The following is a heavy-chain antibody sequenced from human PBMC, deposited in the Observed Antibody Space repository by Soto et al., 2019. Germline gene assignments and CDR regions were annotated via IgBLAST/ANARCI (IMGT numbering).Heavy chain of an antibody. CDR3: AKNGQPPYYYYGMDV. CDR1: GYTFSRYG. J-gene: IGHJ6*02. D-gene: IGHD2-8*01. V-gene: IGHV1-18*01. Sequence: QGQLVQSGVEVKKPGASVKVSCKASGYTFSRYGISWVRQAPGQGLEWMGWISGYNGDTNYAQKFQGRVTMTIDTSTNAAYMELRTLTSGDTAVYYCAKNGQPPYYYYGMDVWGQGTTVSVSS. CDR2: ISGYNGDT.